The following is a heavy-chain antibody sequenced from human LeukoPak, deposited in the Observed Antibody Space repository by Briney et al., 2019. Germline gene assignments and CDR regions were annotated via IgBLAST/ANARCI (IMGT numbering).Heavy chain of an antibody. CDR1: GGSISSSSYY. D-gene: IGHD3-3*01. CDR3: VWSGYHSPYYYYYYMDV. V-gene: IGHV4-39*01. CDR2: IYYSGST. Sequence: SETLSLTCTVSGGSISSSSYYWGWIRQPPGKGLEWIGSIYYSGSTYYNPSLKSRVTISVDTSKNQFSLKLSSVTAADTAVYYCVWSGYHSPYYYYYYMDVWGKGTTVTVSS. J-gene: IGHJ6*03.